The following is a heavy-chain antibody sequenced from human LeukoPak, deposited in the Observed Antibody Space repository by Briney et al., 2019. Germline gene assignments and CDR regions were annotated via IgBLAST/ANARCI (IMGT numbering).Heavy chain of an antibody. CDR3: AKAASSSWPSYYYGMDI. D-gene: IGHD6-13*01. Sequence: GGSLRLSCAASGFIFSSYSMSWVRQAPGKGLEWVSVITGSGGNTYYADSVKGRFTISKDNSKNTVYLQMSSLRVDDTAVYYCAKAASSSWPSYYYGMDIWGQGTTVTVSS. CDR2: ITGSGGNT. CDR1: GFIFSSYS. J-gene: IGHJ6*02. V-gene: IGHV3-23*01.